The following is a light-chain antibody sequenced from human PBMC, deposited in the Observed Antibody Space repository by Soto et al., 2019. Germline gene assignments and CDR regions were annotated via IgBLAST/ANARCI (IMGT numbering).Light chain of an antibody. CDR1: QSVSSN. J-gene: IGKJ1*01. CDR3: QQYNNWPPWT. CDR2: GAS. Sequence: EIVMTQSPATLSVSPGXRATLSCRASQSVSSNLAWYQQKPGQAPRLLIYGASTRATSIPARFSGSGSGTEFTLTISSLQSEDIAVYYCQQYNNWPPWTFGQGTKVDIK. V-gene: IGKV3-15*01.